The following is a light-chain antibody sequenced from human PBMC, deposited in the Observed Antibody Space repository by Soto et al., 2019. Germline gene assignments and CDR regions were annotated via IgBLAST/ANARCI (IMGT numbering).Light chain of an antibody. CDR1: QSVSSNF. J-gene: IGKJ1*01. CDR3: QKYGSSPRT. V-gene: IGKV3-20*01. Sequence: EIVLTQSPGTLSLSPGERATLSCRASQSVSSNFLAWYQEKPGQAPRLLIYGASSRATGIPDRFSGSGSGTDLTLTISRLEPEDFAVYYCQKYGSSPRTCGQGTKVDIK. CDR2: GAS.